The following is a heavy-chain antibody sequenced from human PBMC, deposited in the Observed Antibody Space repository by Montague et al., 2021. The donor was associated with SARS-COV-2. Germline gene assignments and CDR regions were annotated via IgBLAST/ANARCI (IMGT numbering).Heavy chain of an antibody. CDR1: GVSISGYTYF. D-gene: IGHD1-7*01. CDR2: VYYSGXT. Sequence: SETLSLTCTVSGVSISGYTYFWGWIRQPPGKGLEWIASVYYSGXTXYXXXXKXRVTISVDTSKNQSSLQVSSVTAADSAIDYCARHRVASGWNYCDPWGRGTLVTVSS. CDR3: ARHRVASGWNYCDP. V-gene: IGHV4-39*01. J-gene: IGHJ5*02.